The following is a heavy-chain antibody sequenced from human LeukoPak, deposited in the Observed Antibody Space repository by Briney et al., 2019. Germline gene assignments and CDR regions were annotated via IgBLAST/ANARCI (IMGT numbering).Heavy chain of an antibody. CDR2: INPNSGGT. CDR3: ARERKQQLAYFDY. J-gene: IGHJ4*02. Sequence: ASVTVSCKASGYTFTGYYMHWVRQAPGQGLEWMGWINPNSGGTNYAQKFQGRVTMTRDTSISTAYMELSRLRSDDTAVYYCARERKQQLAYFDYWGQGTLVTVSS. D-gene: IGHD6-13*01. V-gene: IGHV1-2*02. CDR1: GYTFTGYY.